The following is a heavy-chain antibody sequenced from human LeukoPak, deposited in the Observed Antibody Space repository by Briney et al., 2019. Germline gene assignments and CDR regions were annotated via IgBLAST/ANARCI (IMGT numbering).Heavy chain of an antibody. CDR1: GFTFSRYG. Sequence: PGGSLRLSCAASGFTFSRYGMHWVRQAPGKGLEWVAVIWYDGSNEYYADSVKGRFTIFRDKSKNTLHLQMNSLRAEDTAVYYCARPLVGDALDYWGQGTLVTVSS. V-gene: IGHV3-33*01. CDR2: IWYDGSNE. CDR3: ARPLVGDALDY. J-gene: IGHJ4*02. D-gene: IGHD1-26*01.